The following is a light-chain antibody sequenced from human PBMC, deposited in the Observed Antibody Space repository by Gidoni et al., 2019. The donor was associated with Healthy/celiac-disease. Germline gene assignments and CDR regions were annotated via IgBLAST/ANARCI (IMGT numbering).Light chain of an antibody. CDR1: QDMSNY. CDR2: DAS. V-gene: IGKV1-33*01. CDR3: QQYDNLPPLYT. Sequence: DIQMTQSPSSLSASVGDRVTITCQASQDMSNYLNWYQQKPGKAPKLLIYDASNLETGVPSRFSGSGSGTDFTFTISSLQPEDIATYYCQQYDNLPPLYTFGQXTKLEIK. J-gene: IGKJ2*01.